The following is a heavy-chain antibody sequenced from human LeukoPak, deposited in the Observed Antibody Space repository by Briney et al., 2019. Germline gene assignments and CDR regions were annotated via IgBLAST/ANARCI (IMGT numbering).Heavy chain of an antibody. J-gene: IGHJ6*03. CDR2: IIPIFGTA. CDR1: GGTFSSYA. D-gene: IGHD6-13*01. Sequence: ASVKLSCKASGGTFSSYAISWVRQAPGQGLEWMGGIIPIFGTANYAQKFQGRVTITADKSTSTAYMELSSLRSEDTAVYYCAYSSSWYYYYYYMDVWGKGTTVTVSS. CDR3: AYSSSWYYYYYYMDV. V-gene: IGHV1-69*06.